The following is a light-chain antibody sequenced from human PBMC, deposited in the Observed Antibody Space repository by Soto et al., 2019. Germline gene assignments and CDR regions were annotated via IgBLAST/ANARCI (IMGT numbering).Light chain of an antibody. CDR1: HSVSRY. J-gene: IGKJ1*01. V-gene: IGKV3-11*01. Sequence: EIVLTQSPATLSLSPGERATLSCRASHSVSRYLAWYQQKPGQAPRLLIYDASNRATGIPARFSGSGSGTEFTLTISSLQSEDFAVYYCQQYNNWPPNTFGQGTKVDIK. CDR2: DAS. CDR3: QQYNNWPPNT.